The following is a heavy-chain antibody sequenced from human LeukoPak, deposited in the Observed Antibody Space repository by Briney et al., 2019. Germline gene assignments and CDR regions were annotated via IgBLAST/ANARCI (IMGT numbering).Heavy chain of an antibody. CDR3: AKTVYYYDSFVFQH. Sequence: ASVKVSCKASGYTFTGYYMHWVRQAPGQGLEWMGWINPNSGGTNYAQKFQGRVTMTRDTSISTAYMELSRLRAEDTAVYYCAKTVYYYDSFVFQHWGQGTLVTVSS. D-gene: IGHD3-22*01. CDR2: INPNSGGT. J-gene: IGHJ1*01. V-gene: IGHV1-2*02. CDR1: GYTFTGYY.